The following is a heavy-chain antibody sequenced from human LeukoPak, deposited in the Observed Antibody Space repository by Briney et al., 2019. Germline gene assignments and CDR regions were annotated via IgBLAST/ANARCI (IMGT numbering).Heavy chain of an antibody. CDR2: ISGSGYYT. Sequence: GGSLRLSCGASGSGFTFGNFALSWVRQAPGKGLEWVSGISGSGYYTYYADSVKGRFTISRDNSKNTLYIEMNSLRAEDTAVYYCAKDGSWGDYYFYFYMDVWGKGTTVTVSS. V-gene: IGHV3-23*01. CDR3: AKDGSWGDYYFYFYMDV. D-gene: IGHD3-16*01. CDR1: GSGFTFGNFA. J-gene: IGHJ6*03.